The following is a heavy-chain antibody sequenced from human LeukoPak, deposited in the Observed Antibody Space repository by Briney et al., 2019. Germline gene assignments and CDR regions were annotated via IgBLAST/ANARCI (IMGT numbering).Heavy chain of an antibody. CDR1: GYTFTGYY. CDR2: INPNSGGT. J-gene: IGHJ4*02. CDR3: ARAPIAARPAPFDY. Sequence: ASVKVSFKASGYTFTGYYMHWVRQAPGQGLEWMGWINPNSGGTNYAQKFQGRVTMTRDTSISTAYMELSRLRSDDTAVYYCARAPIAARPAPFDYWGQGTLVTVSS. V-gene: IGHV1-2*02. D-gene: IGHD6-6*01.